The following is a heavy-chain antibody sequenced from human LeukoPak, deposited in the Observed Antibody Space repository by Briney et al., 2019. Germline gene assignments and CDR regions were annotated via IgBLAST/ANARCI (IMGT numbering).Heavy chain of an antibody. J-gene: IGHJ4*02. V-gene: IGHV3-23*01. Sequence: GGSLRLSCAASGFTFSSYAMSWVRQAPGKGLEWVSAISGSGGSTYYADSVKGRFTISRDNSKNTLYLQMNSLRAEDTAVYYCAKGPYCSGGSCYNYFDYWGQGTLVTVSS. D-gene: IGHD2-15*01. CDR3: AKGPYCSGGSCYNYFDY. CDR2: ISGSGGST. CDR1: GFTFSSYA.